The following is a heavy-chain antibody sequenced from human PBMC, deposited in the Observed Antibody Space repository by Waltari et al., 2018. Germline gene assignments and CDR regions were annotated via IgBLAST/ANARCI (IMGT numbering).Heavy chain of an antibody. V-gene: IGHV3-30*18. D-gene: IGHD3-16*01. CDR3: AKDGGSGFDP. J-gene: IGHJ5*02. CDR1: GFTFSSYG. Sequence: QVQLVESGGGVVQPGRSLRLPCAASGFTFSSYGVPWVRQAPGKGLEWVAVISYDGSNKYYADSVKGRFTISRDNSKNTLYLQMNSLRAEDTAVYYCAKDGGSGFDPWGQGTLVTVSS. CDR2: ISYDGSNK.